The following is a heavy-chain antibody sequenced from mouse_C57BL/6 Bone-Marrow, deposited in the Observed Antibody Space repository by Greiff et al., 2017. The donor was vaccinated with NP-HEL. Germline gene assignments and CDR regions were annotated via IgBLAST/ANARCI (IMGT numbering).Heavy chain of an antibody. CDR1: GYTFTSYG. V-gene: IGHV1-81*01. J-gene: IGHJ3*01. CDR3: ARWGYGNYCWFAY. D-gene: IGHD2-10*02. CDR2: IYHRSGNT. Sequence: VQLQQSGAELARPGASVKLSCKASGYTFTSYGISWVKQRTGQGLEWIGEIYHRSGNTYYNEKFKGKATLTADKSSSTAYMELRSLTSEDSAVYFCARWGYGNYCWFAYWGQGTLVTVSA.